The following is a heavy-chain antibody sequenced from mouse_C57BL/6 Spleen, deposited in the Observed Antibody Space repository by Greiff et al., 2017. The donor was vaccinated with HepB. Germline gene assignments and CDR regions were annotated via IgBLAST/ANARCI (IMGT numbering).Heavy chain of an antibody. V-gene: IGHV1-53*01. D-gene: IGHD2-2*01. J-gene: IGHJ3*01. CDR1: GYTFTSYW. Sequence: QVQLQQPGTELVKPGASVKLSCKASGYTFTSYWMHWVKQRPGQGLEWIGNINPSNGGTNYNEKFKSKATLTVDKSSSTAYMQLSSLTSGDSAVYYCARGGSTMVTRAWFAYWGQGTLVTVSA. CDR2: INPSNGGT. CDR3: ARGGSTMVTRAWFAY.